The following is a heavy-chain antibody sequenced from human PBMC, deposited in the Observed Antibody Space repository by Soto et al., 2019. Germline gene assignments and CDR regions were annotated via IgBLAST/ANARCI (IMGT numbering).Heavy chain of an antibody. Sequence: QVQLVESGGGVVQPGRSLRLSCAASGFTFSSYGMHWVRQAPGKWLERVAVIWYDGSNKYYADSVKGRFTIYRDNSKNKLYLQINSLRAEDTAVYYCARDGGGNSHFDYWGQGTLVTVSS. D-gene: IGHD1-26*01. CDR3: ARDGGGNSHFDY. J-gene: IGHJ4*02. CDR2: IWYDGSNK. V-gene: IGHV3-33*01. CDR1: GFTFSSYG.